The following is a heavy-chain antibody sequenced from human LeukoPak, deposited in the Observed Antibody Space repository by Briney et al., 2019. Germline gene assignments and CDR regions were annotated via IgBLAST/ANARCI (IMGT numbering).Heavy chain of an antibody. V-gene: IGHV3-23*01. CDR1: GFTFSSYA. Sequence: GGSLRLSCAASGFTFSSYAMSWVRQAPGKGLEWVSAISGSGGSTYYADSVKGRFTISRDNSKNTLYLQMNSLRAEDTAVYYCAKVMTYYYDSSGYVGGMDVWGQGTTVTVSS. CDR3: AKVMTYYYDSSGYVGGMDV. D-gene: IGHD3-22*01. J-gene: IGHJ6*02. CDR2: ISGSGGST.